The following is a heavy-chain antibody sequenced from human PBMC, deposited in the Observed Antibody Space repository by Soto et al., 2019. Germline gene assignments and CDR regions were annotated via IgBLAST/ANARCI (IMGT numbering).Heavy chain of an antibody. CDR3: AREKGGTVTTRCFDY. Sequence: GGSLRLSCAASGFTFSSYSMNWXRQAPGKGLEWVSYISSSSSTIYYADSVKGRLTISRDNAKNSLYLQMNSLRAEDTAVYYCAREKGGTVTTRCFDYWGQGTLVTVSS. CDR2: ISSSSSTI. J-gene: IGHJ4*02. V-gene: IGHV3-48*01. CDR1: GFTFSSYS. D-gene: IGHD4-17*01.